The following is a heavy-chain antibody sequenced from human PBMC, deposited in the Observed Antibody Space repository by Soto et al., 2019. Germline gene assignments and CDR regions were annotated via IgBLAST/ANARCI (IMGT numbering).Heavy chain of an antibody. D-gene: IGHD3-10*01. V-gene: IGHV1-18*01. J-gene: IGHJ6*03. CDR3: ARTRRLLWFGESSLGYYMDV. Sequence: ASVKVSCKASGYTFTSYGISWVRQAPGQGLEWMGWISAYNGNTNYAQKLQGRVTMTTDTSTSTAYMELRSLRSDDTAVYYRARTRRLLWFGESSLGYYMDVWGKGTTVTVSS. CDR2: ISAYNGNT. CDR1: GYTFTSYG.